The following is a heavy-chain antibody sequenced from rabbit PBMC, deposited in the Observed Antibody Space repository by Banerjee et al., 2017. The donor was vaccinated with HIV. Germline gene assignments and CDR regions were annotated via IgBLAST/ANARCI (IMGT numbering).Heavy chain of an antibody. V-gene: IGHV1S7*01. Sequence: QLEESGGGLVKPEGSLTLTCKASGFSFSDRDVMCWVRQAPGKGLGWIGIIYAGKGTTDYASWVNGRFTISSDNAQNTVDLQMNSLTAADTATYFCASYYSDGYAGDAYATGGYYFNLWGQGTLVTVS. D-gene: IGHD6-1*01. CDR3: ASYYSDGYAGDAYATGGYYFNL. CDR2: IYAGKGTT. CDR1: GFSFSDRDV. J-gene: IGHJ4*01.